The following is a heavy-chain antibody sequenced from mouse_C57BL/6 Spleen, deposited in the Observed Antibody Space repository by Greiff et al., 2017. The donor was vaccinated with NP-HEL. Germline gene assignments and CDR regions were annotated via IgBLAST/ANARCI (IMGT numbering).Heavy chain of an antibody. Sequence: EVKLVESGGGLVKPGGSLKLSCAASGFTFSSYAMSWVRQTPEQRLEWVATISAGGSYTYYPDNVKGRSTISRDNAKNTLYLQVSHLTSEDTAMYYCARDGSLRQGGFAYWGQGTLVTVSA. D-gene: IGHD2-12*01. CDR1: GFTFSSYA. CDR3: ARDGSLRQGGFAY. J-gene: IGHJ3*01. CDR2: ISAGGSYT. V-gene: IGHV5-4*01.